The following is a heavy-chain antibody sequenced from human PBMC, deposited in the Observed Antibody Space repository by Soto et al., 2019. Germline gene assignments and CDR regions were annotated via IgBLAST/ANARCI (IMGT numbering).Heavy chain of an antibody. V-gene: IGHV4-30-2*01. Sequence: QLQLQESGSGLVKPSQTLSLTCAVSGGSISSGGYSWSWIRQPPGKGLEWIGYIYHSGSTYYNPSLKSRVTISVVRSKVPFSLKVSSVTAADTAVYYCARGGELWFGELSLAVWGQGTTVTVSS. CDR1: GGSISSGGYS. D-gene: IGHD3-10*01. J-gene: IGHJ6*02. CDR2: IYHSGST. CDR3: ARGGELWFGELSLAV.